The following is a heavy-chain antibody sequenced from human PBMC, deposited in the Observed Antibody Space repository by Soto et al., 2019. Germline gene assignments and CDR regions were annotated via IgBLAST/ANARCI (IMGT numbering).Heavy chain of an antibody. Sequence: QVQLVQSGAEVKKPGSSVKVSCKAPGGTFSSYAISWVRQAPGQGLEWMGGIIPIFATAEYAQKVQGRVTITADESTSTGYMELSSLRSEDTAVYYCARSQGGSSSLDIYYYYYYGMDVWGQGTTVTVSS. CDR1: GGTFSSYA. J-gene: IGHJ6*02. D-gene: IGHD2-15*01. CDR3: ARSQGGSSSLDIYYYYYYGMDV. CDR2: IIPIFATA. V-gene: IGHV1-69*01.